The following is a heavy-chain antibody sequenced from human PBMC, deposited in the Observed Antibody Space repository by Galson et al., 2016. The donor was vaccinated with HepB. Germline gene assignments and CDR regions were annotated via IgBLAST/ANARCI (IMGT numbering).Heavy chain of an antibody. CDR1: GFTFASAW. CDR2: VKTKADGGTI. V-gene: IGHV3-15*07. Sequence: SLRLSCAASGFTFASAWMNWVRQAPGKGPEWVARVKTKADGGTIDYAAPVKGRFTVSRDDSKSTVYLQMNSLKIEDTGVYYCTTGWDVVVVVSAVQIGQRKFDYWGQGTLVTVSS. CDR3: TTGWDVVVVVSAVQIGQRKFDY. D-gene: IGHD2-15*01. J-gene: IGHJ4*02.